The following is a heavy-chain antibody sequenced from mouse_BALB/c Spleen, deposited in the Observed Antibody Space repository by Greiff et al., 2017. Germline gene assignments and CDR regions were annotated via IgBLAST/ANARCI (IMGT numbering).Heavy chain of an antibody. CDR1: GFTFTDYY. Sequence: EVKLMESGGGLVQPGGSLRLSCATSGFTFTDYYMSWVRQPPGKALEWLGFIRNKANGYTTEYSASVMGRFTISRDNSQSILYLQMNTLRAEDSATYYCARWNGSSYAMDYWGQGTSVTVSS. D-gene: IGHD1-1*01. J-gene: IGHJ4*01. CDR2: IRNKANGYTT. CDR3: ARWNGSSYAMDY. V-gene: IGHV7-3*02.